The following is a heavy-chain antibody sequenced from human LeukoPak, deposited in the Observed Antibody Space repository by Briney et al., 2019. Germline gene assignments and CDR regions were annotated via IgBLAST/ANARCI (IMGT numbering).Heavy chain of an antibody. CDR3: ASRTGIAAAGTDAFDI. J-gene: IGHJ3*02. Sequence: ASVKVSCKASGYTFTSYDINWVRQATGQGLEWMGWMNPNSGNTGYAQKFQGRVTTTRNTSISTAYMELSSLRSEDTAVYYCASRTGIAAAGTDAFDIWGQGTMVTVSS. V-gene: IGHV1-8*01. CDR1: GYTFTSYD. CDR2: MNPNSGNT. D-gene: IGHD6-13*01.